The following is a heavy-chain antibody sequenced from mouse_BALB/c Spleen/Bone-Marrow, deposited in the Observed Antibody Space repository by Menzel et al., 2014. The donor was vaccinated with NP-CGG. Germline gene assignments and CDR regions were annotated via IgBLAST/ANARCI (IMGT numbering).Heavy chain of an antibody. J-gene: IGHJ2*01. CDR3: TRSTMITYFDY. V-gene: IGHV1S81*02. D-gene: IGHD2-4*01. CDR2: INPSNGGT. Sequence: VQLQQSGAELVKPGASVKSSCKASGYTFTSYYMYWVKQRPGQGLEWIGEINPSNGGTNFNGKFKSKATLTVDKSSSTAYMQLSSLTSEDSAVYYCTRSTMITYFDYWGQGTTLTVSS. CDR1: GYTFTSYY.